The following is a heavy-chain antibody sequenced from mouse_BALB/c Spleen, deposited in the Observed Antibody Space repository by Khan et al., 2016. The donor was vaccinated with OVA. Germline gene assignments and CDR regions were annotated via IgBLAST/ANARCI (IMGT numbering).Heavy chain of an antibody. CDR2: ISDGGIYT. CDR1: GITFSDYY. D-gene: IGHD2-13*01. V-gene: IGHV5-4*02. J-gene: IGHJ3*01. CDR3: ARGYYGDPFSY. Sequence: EVELVESGGGLVKPGGSLKLSCAASGITFSDYYMYWVRQTPEKRLEWVATISDGGIYTYYPDSVKGRFTISRVDAKNNLYLQVSSLKSEDTAMYYCARGYYGDPFSYWGQGTLVTVSA.